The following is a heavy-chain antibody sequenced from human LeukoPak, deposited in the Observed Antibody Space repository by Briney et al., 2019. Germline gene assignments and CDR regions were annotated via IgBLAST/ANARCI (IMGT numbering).Heavy chain of an antibody. CDR3: AKTHDY. CDR2: IYSGGST. J-gene: IGHJ4*02. Sequence: GGSLRLSCSASGFTVSSHYMSWVRQAPGKGLEWVSVIYSGGSTYYADSVKGRFTISRDNSKNTLYLQMNNLRTEDTAVYYCAKTHDYWGQGTLVTVSS. CDR1: GFTVSSHY. V-gene: IGHV3-66*02.